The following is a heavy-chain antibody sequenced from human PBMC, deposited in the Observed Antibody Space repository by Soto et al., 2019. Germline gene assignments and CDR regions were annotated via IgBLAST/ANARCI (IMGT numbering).Heavy chain of an antibody. CDR1: GGTFNTYA. CDR2: IVPVPGTA. J-gene: IGHJ4*01. D-gene: IGHD3-22*01. Sequence: QVRLVQSGAEVKKPGSSVKVSCKASGGTFNTYAVSWVRQAPGQGLEWMGGIVPVPGTARYAQKFQGRVTITADASTGTDHMELNSLSSDDTAVYYCARGDSGSKIEHWVHGTLVTVSS. CDR3: ARGDSGSKIEH. V-gene: IGHV1-69*01.